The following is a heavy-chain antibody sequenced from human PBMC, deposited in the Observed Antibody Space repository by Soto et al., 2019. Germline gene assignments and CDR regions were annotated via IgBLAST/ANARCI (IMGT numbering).Heavy chain of an antibody. CDR1: GGSFSGYA. CDR3: ARGQIYITGTTRAFDI. CDR2: IIPIFGTA. V-gene: IGHV1-69*06. Sequence: SGQVCYEAAGGSFSGYAISWVRQDPGQGLEWMGGIIPIFGTANYAQKFQGRVTITADKSTSTAYMELSSLRSEDTAVYYCARGQIYITGTTRAFDIWGQGTMVTVSS. J-gene: IGHJ3*02. D-gene: IGHD1-20*01.